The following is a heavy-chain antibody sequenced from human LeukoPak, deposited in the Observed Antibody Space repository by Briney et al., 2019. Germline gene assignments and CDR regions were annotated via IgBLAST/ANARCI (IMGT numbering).Heavy chain of an antibody. CDR1: GFTFSSYA. CDR3: AKDLRYFDWLRKGYFDY. Sequence: PGGSLRLSCAASGFTFSSYAMSWVRQAPGKGLEWVSAISGSGGSTYYADSVKGRFTISRDNSKNTLYLQMNSLRAEDTAVYYCAKDLRYFDWLRKGYFDYWGQGTLVTVSS. V-gene: IGHV3-23*01. D-gene: IGHD3-9*01. CDR2: ISGSGGST. J-gene: IGHJ4*02.